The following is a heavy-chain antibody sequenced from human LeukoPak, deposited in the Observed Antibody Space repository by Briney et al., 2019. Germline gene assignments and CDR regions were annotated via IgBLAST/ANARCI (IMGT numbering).Heavy chain of an antibody. CDR3: ARGPPYYYDSRGGFPRYYGMDV. J-gene: IGHJ6*02. CDR1: GFTFSSYA. CDR2: ISYDGSNK. V-gene: IGHV3-30-3*01. Sequence: PGGSLRLSCAASGFTFSSYAMHWVRQAPGKGLEWVAVISYDGSNKYYADSVKGRFTISRDNSKNTLYLQMNSLRSDDTAVYYCARGPPYYYDSRGGFPRYYGMDVWGQGTTVTVSS. D-gene: IGHD3-22*01.